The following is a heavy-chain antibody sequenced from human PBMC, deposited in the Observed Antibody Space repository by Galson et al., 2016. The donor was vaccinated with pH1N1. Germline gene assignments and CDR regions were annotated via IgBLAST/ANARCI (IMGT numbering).Heavy chain of an antibody. J-gene: IGHJ3*02. CDR2: TYYRSKWYN. Sequence: CAISGDSVSSNSATWNWIRQSPSRGLEWLGRTYYRSKWYNDYAESVKSRIIISPDTSKNQVSLKLRSVTAADTAVYYCAIYRGSVVDAFEIWGQGTMVTVSS. V-gene: IGHV6-1*01. CDR3: AIYRGSVVDAFEI. CDR1: GDSVSSNSAT. D-gene: IGHD4-23*01.